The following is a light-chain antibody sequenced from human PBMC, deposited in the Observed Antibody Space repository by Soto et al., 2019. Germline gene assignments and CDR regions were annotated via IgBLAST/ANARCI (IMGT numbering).Light chain of an antibody. V-gene: IGKV3-20*01. J-gene: IGKJ3*01. CDR2: GAS. CDR3: QQYGSSRFT. CDR1: QSISSSY. Sequence: EIVLTQSPGTLSFSPGERATLSCRASQSISSSYLAWYQQKPGQAPRLLVYGASSRATGIPDRFSGSGSGTDFALAISRLEPEDFAVYYCQQYGSSRFTFGPGTKVDIK.